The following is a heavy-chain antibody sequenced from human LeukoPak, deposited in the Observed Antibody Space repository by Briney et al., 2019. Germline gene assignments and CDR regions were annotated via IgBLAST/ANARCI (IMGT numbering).Heavy chain of an antibody. V-gene: IGHV3-23*01. CDR3: AKRISRVVPAAMWALSGAFDI. Sequence: GGSRRLSFAAPGSTFSSNAMGWVGQAQGKGLDWASAIIGSGGSTYYADSVKGRFTISRDNSKNTLYLQMNSLRAEDTAVYYCAKRISRVVPAAMWALSGAFDIWGQGTMVTVSS. D-gene: IGHD2-2*01. CDR2: IIGSGGST. CDR1: GSTFSSNA. J-gene: IGHJ3*02.